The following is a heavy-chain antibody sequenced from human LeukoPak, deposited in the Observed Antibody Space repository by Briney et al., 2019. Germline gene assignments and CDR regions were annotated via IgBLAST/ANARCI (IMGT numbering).Heavy chain of an antibody. CDR3: ARDTYYYDSSGYSQLDY. J-gene: IGHJ4*02. V-gene: IGHV4-4*07. Sequence: SETLSLTCTVSGGSISSYYWSWIRQPAGKGLEWIGRIHTSGITNYNPSLNSRVTMSVDTSKNQFSLKLSSVTAADTAVYYCARDTYYYDSSGYSQLDYWGQGTLVTVSS. CDR1: GGSISSYY. D-gene: IGHD3-22*01. CDR2: IHTSGIT.